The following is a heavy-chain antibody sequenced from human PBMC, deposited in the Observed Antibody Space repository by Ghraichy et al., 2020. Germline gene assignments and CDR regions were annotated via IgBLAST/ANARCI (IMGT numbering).Heavy chain of an antibody. CDR1: GYTFTSYD. J-gene: IGHJ3*02. CDR3: ARGIVATIVGAFDI. V-gene: IGHV1-8*01. D-gene: IGHD5-12*01. CDR2: MNPNSGNT. Sequence: ASVKVSCKASGYTFTSYDINWVRQATGQGLEWMGWMNPNSGNTGYAQKFQGRVTMTRNTSISTAYMELSSLRFEDTAVYYCARGIVATIVGAFDIWGQGTMVTVSS.